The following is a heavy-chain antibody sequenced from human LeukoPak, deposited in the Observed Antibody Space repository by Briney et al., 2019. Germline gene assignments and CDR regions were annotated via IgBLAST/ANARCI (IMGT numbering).Heavy chain of an antibody. CDR2: INHSGST. Sequence: PSETLSLTCAVYGGSFSGYYWSWIRQPPGKGLEWIGEINHSGSTNYNPSLKSRVTISVDTSKNQFSLKLSSVTAADTAVYYCARGPQKAYWGQGTLVTVSS. CDR1: GGSFSGYY. CDR3: ARGPQKAY. J-gene: IGHJ4*02. V-gene: IGHV4-34*01.